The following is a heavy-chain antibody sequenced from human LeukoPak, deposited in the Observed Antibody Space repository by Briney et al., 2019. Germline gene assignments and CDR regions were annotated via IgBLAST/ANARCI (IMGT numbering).Heavy chain of an antibody. CDR3: ARDGAAAGLYFDL. V-gene: IGHV3-7*01. CDR1: GFTFSSYW. D-gene: IGHD6-13*01. CDR2: IRLDGGEK. Sequence: GGSLRLSCVVSGFTFSSYWMNWVRQAPGKGLEWVASIRLDGGEKSYVDSVKGRFTISRDNTKNSLYLQMSSLRAEDTAVYFCARDGAAAGLYFDLWGQGTLVTVSS. J-gene: IGHJ4*01.